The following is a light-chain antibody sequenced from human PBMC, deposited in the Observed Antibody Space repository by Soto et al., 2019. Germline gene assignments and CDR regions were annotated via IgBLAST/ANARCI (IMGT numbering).Light chain of an antibody. CDR2: DVS. Sequence: QSALNQPRSVSGSPGQSVTISCTGTSSDVGGYNYVSWYQQHPGKAPKLMIYDVSKRPSGVPDRFSGSKSGNTASLTISGLQAEDEADYYCCSYAGSYTSLKVFGTGTKVTVL. CDR3: CSYAGSYTSLKV. CDR1: SSDVGGYNY. J-gene: IGLJ1*01. V-gene: IGLV2-11*01.